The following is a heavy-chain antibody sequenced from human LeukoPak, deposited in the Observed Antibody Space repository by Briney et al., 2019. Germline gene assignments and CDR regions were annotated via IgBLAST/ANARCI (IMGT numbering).Heavy chain of an antibody. J-gene: IGHJ4*02. D-gene: IGHD6-19*01. Sequence: PGGSLRLSCVDSGFTFTNAWMSWVRQAPGKGLEWIGRIKSKTDGGTTDYAAPVKGRFTISRDDSKNTLYLQMNSLKTEDTAVYYCTTVILYSSGWPFDYWGQGTLVTVSS. V-gene: IGHV3-15*01. CDR2: IKSKTDGGTT. CDR1: GFTFTNAW. CDR3: TTVILYSSGWPFDY.